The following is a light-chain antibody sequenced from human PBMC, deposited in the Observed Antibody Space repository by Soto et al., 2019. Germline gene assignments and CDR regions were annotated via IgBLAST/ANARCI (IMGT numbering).Light chain of an antibody. Sequence: QSALTQPASVSGSPGQSITISCTGTSSDIGAYNFVSWYQQHPGKAPKLMLYDVNIRPSGVSNRFSGSKSGNTASLTISGLQAEDEADYYCTSWTTSTTMRFGGGTKLPVL. V-gene: IGLV2-14*03. CDR2: DVN. CDR1: SSDIGAYNF. CDR3: TSWTTSTTMR. J-gene: IGLJ2*01.